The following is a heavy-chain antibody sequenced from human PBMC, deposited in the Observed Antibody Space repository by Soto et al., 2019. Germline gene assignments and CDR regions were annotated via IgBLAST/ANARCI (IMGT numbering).Heavy chain of an antibody. CDR2: IIPIFGTA. Sequence: QVQLVQSGAEVKKPGSSVKVSCKASGGTFSSYAISWVPQAPGQGLEWMGGIIPIFGTANYAQKFQGRVTITADESTSTAYMELSSLRSEDTAVYYCASEYCSGGSCYGYYYYGMDVWGQGTTVTVSS. J-gene: IGHJ6*02. CDR1: GGTFSSYA. D-gene: IGHD2-15*01. CDR3: ASEYCSGGSCYGYYYYGMDV. V-gene: IGHV1-69*01.